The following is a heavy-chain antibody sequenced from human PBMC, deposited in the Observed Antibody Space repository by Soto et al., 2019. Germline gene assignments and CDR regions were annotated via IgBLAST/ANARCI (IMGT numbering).Heavy chain of an antibody. Sequence: QVQLQQWGAGLLKPSETLSLTCGVTADSFSSYYWIWIRQRPGKGLEWIGEIDHSENTNYSPSLKRRVTMSVDTYKNQFSPRLTSVTAADTAVYYCVGDRVRLVGFDYGGQGTLVTVSS. CDR1: ADSFSSYY. CDR3: VGDRVRLVGFDY. V-gene: IGHV4-34*01. D-gene: IGHD1-26*01. CDR2: IDHSENT. J-gene: IGHJ4*02.